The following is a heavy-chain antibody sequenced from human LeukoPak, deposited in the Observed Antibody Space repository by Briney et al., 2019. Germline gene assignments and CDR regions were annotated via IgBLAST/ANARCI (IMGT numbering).Heavy chain of an antibody. D-gene: IGHD1-26*01. V-gene: IGHV3-74*01. Sequence: PGGSLRLSCAASGFTFSSHWMHWVRQAPGKGLVWVTRITNEGSNTSNADSVKGRFTISRDNAKNTLYLQMNNLRAEDTAVYYCARAGAGTQSYGFDVWGQGTMVTVSS. CDR2: ITNEGSNT. J-gene: IGHJ3*01. CDR1: GFTFSSHW. CDR3: ARAGAGTQSYGFDV.